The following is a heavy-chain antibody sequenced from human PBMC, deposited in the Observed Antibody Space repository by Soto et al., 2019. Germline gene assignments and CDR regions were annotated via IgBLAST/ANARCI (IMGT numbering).Heavy chain of an antibody. J-gene: IGHJ6*02. V-gene: IGHV4-59*06. CDR2: IYYSGST. CDR1: GGSISSYY. CDR3: ARGGAGYGMDV. D-gene: IGHD3-16*01. Sequence: SETLSLTCTVSGGSISSYYWSWILPHPGKGLEWIGYIYYSGSTYYNPSLKSRVTISVDTSKNQFSLKLSSVTAADTAVYYCARGGAGYGMDVWGQGTTVTVSS.